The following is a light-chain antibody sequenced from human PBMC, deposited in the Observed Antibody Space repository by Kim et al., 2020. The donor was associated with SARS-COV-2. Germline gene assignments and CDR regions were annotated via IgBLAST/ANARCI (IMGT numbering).Light chain of an antibody. V-gene: IGLV3-1*01. J-gene: IGLJ2*01. CDR3: QAWDSSAVV. Sequence: SYELTQPPSVSVSPGQTASITCSGDKLGDKYACWYQQKPGQSPVLVIYQDTKRPSGIPERISGSNSGNTATLTISGTQPMDEADYYCQAWDSSAVVFGGGTQLTVL. CDR1: KLGDKY. CDR2: QDT.